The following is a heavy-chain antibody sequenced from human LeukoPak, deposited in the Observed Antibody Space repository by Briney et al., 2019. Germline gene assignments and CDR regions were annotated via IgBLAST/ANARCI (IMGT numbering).Heavy chain of an antibody. V-gene: IGHV3-53*01. Sequence: PGGSLRLSCAASGFSVRTTYMSCVRQAPGKGLEWVSVLYTGGGTDHADSVKGRFTISRDNSKNTLSLQMNSLRVEDTAIYYCTRSGYRHPYHFDSWGQGTLVTVSS. D-gene: IGHD3-22*01. CDR3: TRSGYRHPYHFDS. J-gene: IGHJ4*02. CDR1: GFSVRTTY. CDR2: LYTGGGT.